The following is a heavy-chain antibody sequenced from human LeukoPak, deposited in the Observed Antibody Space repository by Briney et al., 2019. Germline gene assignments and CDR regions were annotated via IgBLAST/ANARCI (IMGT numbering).Heavy chain of an antibody. Sequence: GGSLRLSCAASGFTFSGYAMHWGRQAPGKGLEWVAFIRLDGSDENYADYVKGRFTISRDNSKNSLYLQMNSLRPEDTAVYYCARDHSQNFDYWGQGTLVTVSS. CDR2: IRLDGSDE. D-gene: IGHD5-18*01. V-gene: IGHV3-30*02. CDR1: GFTFSGYA. CDR3: ARDHSQNFDY. J-gene: IGHJ4*02.